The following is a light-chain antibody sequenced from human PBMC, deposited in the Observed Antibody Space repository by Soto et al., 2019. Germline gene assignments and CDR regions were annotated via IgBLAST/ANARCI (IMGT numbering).Light chain of an antibody. CDR3: QSYASSLSANFV. V-gene: IGLV1-40*01. J-gene: IGLJ1*01. Sequence: QSVLTQPPSVSGAPGQRVTISCTGSSSNIGEGYDVHWYQQLPGKAPKLLIYGNNNRPSGVPDRFSGSKSGTSASLAITGLRADDEADYYCQSYASSLSANFVFGTGTKVTVL. CDR2: GNN. CDR1: SSNIGEGYD.